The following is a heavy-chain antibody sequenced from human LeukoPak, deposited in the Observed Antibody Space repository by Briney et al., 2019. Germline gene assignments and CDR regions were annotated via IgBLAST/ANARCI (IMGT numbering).Heavy chain of an antibody. CDR2: INPNSGGT. Sequence: RASVKVSCKASGYTFTGYYMHWVRQAPGQGLEWMGWINPNSGGTSYAQKFQGRVTMTRDTSISTAYMELSRLRSDDTAVYYCARGLATHDSSGYTAFDIWGQGTMVTVSS. D-gene: IGHD3-22*01. CDR1: GYTFTGYY. CDR3: ARGLATHDSSGYTAFDI. V-gene: IGHV1-2*02. J-gene: IGHJ3*02.